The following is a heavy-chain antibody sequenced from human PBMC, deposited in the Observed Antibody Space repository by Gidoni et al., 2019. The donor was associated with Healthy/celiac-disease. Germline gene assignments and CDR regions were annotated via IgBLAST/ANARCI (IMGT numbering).Heavy chain of an antibody. CDR2: IIPIFGTA. J-gene: IGHJ4*02. V-gene: IGHV1-69*01. Sequence: QVQLVQSGAEVKKPVSSVKVSCKASGGTFSSYAISWVRQAPGQGLEWMGGIIPIFGTANYAQKFQGRVTITADESTSTAYMELSSLRSEDKAVYYCARGTYYYDSSGYSPLDYWGQGTLVTVSS. D-gene: IGHD3-22*01. CDR3: ARGTYYYDSSGYSPLDY. CDR1: GGTFSSYA.